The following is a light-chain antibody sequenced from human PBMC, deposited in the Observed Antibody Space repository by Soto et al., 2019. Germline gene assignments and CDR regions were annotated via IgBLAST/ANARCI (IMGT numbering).Light chain of an antibody. J-gene: IGLJ2*01. V-gene: IGLV1-40*01. Sequence: QSVLTQPPSVSGAPGQRVTISCTGSSSNIGAGYDVHWYQRIPGTAPKLLIYGNSNRPSGVPDRCSGSKSGTSASLAITGLQAEDEADYYCQSYDSSLSSVVFGGGTKLSVL. CDR2: GNS. CDR1: SSNIGAGYD. CDR3: QSYDSSLSSVV.